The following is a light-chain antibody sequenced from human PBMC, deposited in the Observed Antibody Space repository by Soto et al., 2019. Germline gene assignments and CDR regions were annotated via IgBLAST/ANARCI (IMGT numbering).Light chain of an antibody. J-gene: IGKJ1*01. Sequence: EIVLTQSPDTLSVSPGERATLSCRASQSVRSYLVWYQQKPGQAPRLLIYGASTRATGIPARFSGSGSGTEFTLTISSLQSEDFAVYCCQQYNNWPRTFGQGTKGDIK. CDR1: QSVRSY. CDR3: QQYNNWPRT. V-gene: IGKV3-15*01. CDR2: GAS.